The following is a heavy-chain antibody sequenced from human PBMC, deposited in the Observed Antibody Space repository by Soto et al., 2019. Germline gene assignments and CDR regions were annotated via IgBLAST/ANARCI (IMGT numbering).Heavy chain of an antibody. CDR2: INSDASNT. CDR1: GFTFSTYW. CDR3: AGQPYCGGDCYSNWFDP. V-gene: IGHV3-74*01. J-gene: IGHJ5*02. D-gene: IGHD2-21*02. Sequence: GGSLRLSCAASGFTFSTYWMHWIRQVPGKGVEWVSSINSDASNTYYADSVKGRFTISRDKAKNTLHLERNRLRAEDTAVYYCAGQPYCGGDCYSNWFDPWGQGTLVTVSS.